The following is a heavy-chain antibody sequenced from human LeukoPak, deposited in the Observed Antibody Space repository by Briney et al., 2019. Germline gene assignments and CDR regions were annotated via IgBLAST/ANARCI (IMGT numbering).Heavy chain of an antibody. CDR2: IYTSGST. J-gene: IGHJ4*02. CDR1: GGSISSGSYY. CDR3: ARDPRFSPFDY. V-gene: IGHV4-61*02. Sequence: PSQTLSLTCTVSGGSISSGSYYWSWLRQPAGKGLEWIGRIYTSGSTNYNPSLKSRVTISVDTSKNQFSLKLSSVTAADTAVYYCARDPRFSPFDYWGQGALVTVSS.